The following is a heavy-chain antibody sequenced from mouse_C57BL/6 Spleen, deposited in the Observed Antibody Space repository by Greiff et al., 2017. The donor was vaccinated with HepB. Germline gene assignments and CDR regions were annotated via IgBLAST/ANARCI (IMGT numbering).Heavy chain of an antibody. CDR3: ATGYPYYAMDY. CDR1: GYTFTSYW. Sequence: VQLQQSGAELVKPGASVKMSCKASGYTFTSYWITWVKQRPGQGLEWIGDIYPGSGSTNYNEKFKSKATLTVDTSSITSYMQLISLTSEDSAVYYCATGYPYYAMDYWGQGTSVTVSS. D-gene: IGHD1-1*01. CDR2: IYPGSGST. J-gene: IGHJ4*01. V-gene: IGHV1-55*01.